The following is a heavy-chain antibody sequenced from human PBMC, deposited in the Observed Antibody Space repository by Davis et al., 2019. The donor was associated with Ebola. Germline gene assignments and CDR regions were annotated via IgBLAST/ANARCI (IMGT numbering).Heavy chain of an antibody. J-gene: IGHJ3*01. V-gene: IGHV4-59*08. CDR1: GGSISSHF. CDR2: ISNSGGR. CDR3: ARRVVTRKGPDAIDV. Sequence: MPSETLSLTCTVSGGSISSHFWSWIRQSPGKGLEWLGYISNSGGRNINPNLKSRLTMSLDTSNNQFSLRLSSVTAADTAVYYCARRVVTRKGPDAIDVWGQGTEVIVS. D-gene: IGHD2-21*02.